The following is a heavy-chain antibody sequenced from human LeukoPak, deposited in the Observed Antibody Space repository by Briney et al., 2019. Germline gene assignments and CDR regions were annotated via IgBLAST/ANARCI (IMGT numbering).Heavy chain of an antibody. V-gene: IGHV3-30*02. J-gene: IGHJ4*02. CDR2: IRYDGSNK. CDR3: AKDQDCSSTSCYAIDY. D-gene: IGHD2-2*01. CDR1: GFTFSSYG. Sequence: GGSLRLSCAASGFTFSSYGMHWVRQAPGKGLEWVAFIRYDGSNKYYADSVKGRFTISRDNSKNTLYLQMNSLRAEDTAVYYCAKDQDCSSTSCYAIDYWGQGTLVTVSS.